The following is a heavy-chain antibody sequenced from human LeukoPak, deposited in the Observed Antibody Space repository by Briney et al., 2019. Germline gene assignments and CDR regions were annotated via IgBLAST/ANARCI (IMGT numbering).Heavy chain of an antibody. D-gene: IGHD3-22*01. CDR3: AREGYFDSSGPSG. J-gene: IGHJ4*02. CDR1: GFTVSSNY. CDR2: FYSGGST. Sequence: GGSLRLSCAASGFTVSSNYMSWVRQAPGKGLEWVSLFYSGGSTYYADSVKGRFTISRDNSKNTLYLQMNSLRAEDTAVYYCAREGYFDSSGPSGWGQGTLVTVSS. V-gene: IGHV3-66*01.